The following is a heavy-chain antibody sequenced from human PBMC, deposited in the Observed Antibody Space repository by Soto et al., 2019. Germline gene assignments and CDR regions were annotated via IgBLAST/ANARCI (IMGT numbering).Heavy chain of an antibody. Sequence: QITLKESGPTLVRHTQTLTLTCNFSGFSLSTSGLGVGWIRQPPGTALEWLALIYWNDDKRYSPSLKARLTITKDTSKNQVVLTMTNMDPVDTATYYCAHRPSGWYLFDYWGQGTLVTVSS. V-gene: IGHV2-5*01. D-gene: IGHD6-19*01. CDR3: AHRPSGWYLFDY. J-gene: IGHJ4*02. CDR1: GFSLSTSGLG. CDR2: IYWNDDK.